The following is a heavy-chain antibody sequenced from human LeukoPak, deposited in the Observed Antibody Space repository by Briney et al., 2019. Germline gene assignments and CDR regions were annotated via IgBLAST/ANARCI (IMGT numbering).Heavy chain of an antibody. D-gene: IGHD2-2*01. CDR1: GFTFSSYA. J-gene: IGHJ6*03. CDR3: ARRYIVVVPAASYMDI. V-gene: IGHV3-23*01. Sequence: PGGSLRLSCAASGFTFSSYAMSWVRQAPGKGLEWVSAISGSGGSTYYADSVKGRFTISRDNSKNTLYLQVNSLRAEDTAVYYCARRYIVVVPAASYMDIWGKGTTVTVSS. CDR2: ISGSGGST.